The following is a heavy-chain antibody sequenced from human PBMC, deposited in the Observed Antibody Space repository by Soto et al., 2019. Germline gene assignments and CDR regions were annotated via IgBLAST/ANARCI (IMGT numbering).Heavy chain of an antibody. J-gene: IGHJ5*02. CDR2: INSDGSST. D-gene: IGHD1-26*01. V-gene: IGHV3-74*01. Sequence: GGSLRLSCAASGFTFSTYWMHWVRQAPGKGLVWVSRINSDGSSTSYADSVKGRFTISRDNAKNTLYLQMNSLRADDTAVYYCAKAWEVNWFDPWGQGTLVNVSS. CDR1: GFTFSTYW. CDR3: AKAWEVNWFDP.